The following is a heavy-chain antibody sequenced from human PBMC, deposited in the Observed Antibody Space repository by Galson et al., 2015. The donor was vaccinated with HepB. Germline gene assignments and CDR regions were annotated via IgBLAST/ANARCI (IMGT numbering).Heavy chain of an antibody. CDR2: ISDGGEST. J-gene: IGHJ4*02. Sequence: SLRLSCAASGFTFRRSAMRGVRQAPGKGLEGVSGISDGGESTYYAASVKGRFTISRDNSKGTLYLQMNGLRAEDTALYYCASRLTYCTGGSCLWGQGTLVTVSS. CDR3: ASRLTYCTGGSCL. D-gene: IGHD2-15*01. V-gene: IGHV3-23*01. CDR1: GFTFRRSA.